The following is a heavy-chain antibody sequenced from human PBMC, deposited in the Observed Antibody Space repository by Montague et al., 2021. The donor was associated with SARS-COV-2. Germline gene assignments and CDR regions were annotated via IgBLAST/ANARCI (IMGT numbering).Heavy chain of an antibody. D-gene: IGHD5-24*01. CDR1: GFTFSSAW. J-gene: IGHJ5*02. Sequence: SLRLSCAASGFTFSSAWMTWVRQSPGKGLEWVGRIKSKAVGGAIQYATSVKGRFTISRDDSENTLYLQMDSLTNEDTAVYYCTADFSDTAEQMAQTDLWGQGTLVTVSS. CDR2: IKSKAVGGAI. CDR3: TADFSDTAEQMAQTDL. V-gene: IGHV3-15*01.